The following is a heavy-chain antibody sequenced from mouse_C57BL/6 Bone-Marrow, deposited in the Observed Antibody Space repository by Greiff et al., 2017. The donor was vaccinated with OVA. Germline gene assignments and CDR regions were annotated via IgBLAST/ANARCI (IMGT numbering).Heavy chain of an antibody. CDR1: GYTFTSSW. Sequence: LQQPGAALVKPGASVKLSCKASGYTFTSSWMQWVNLRPGQGLEWFGEIDPYVSSTNYTQTFKCKATFTVDTSSSTVYMQLSSMTSEDSAVYFCARRWAYYYAMDYWGQGTSVTVSS. D-gene: IGHD3-1*01. V-gene: IGHV1-50*01. CDR2: IDPYVSST. J-gene: IGHJ4*01. CDR3: ARRWAYYYAMDY.